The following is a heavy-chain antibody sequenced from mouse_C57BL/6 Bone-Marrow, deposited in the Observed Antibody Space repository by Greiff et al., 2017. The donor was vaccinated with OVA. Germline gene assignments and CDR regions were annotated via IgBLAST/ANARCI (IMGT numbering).Heavy chain of an antibody. V-gene: IGHV5-9*01. CDR2: ISGGGGNT. CDR1: GFTFSSYT. J-gene: IGHJ2*01. Sequence: EVMLVESGGGLVKPGGSLKLSCAASGFTFSSYTMSWVRQTPEKRLEWVATISGGGGNTYYPDSVKGRFTISRDNAKNTLYLQMSSLRSEDTALYYCARRPHYYGSSYYFDYWGQGTTLTVSS. CDR3: ARRPHYYGSSYYFDY. D-gene: IGHD1-1*01.